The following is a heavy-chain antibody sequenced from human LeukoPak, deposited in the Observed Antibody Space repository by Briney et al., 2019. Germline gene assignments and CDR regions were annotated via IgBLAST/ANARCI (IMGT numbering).Heavy chain of an antibody. CDR2: ISYDGSNK. CDR3: ARGPSDFWSGYSPYYHYYSMDV. CDR1: GFTSSSYA. Sequence: GRSLRLSCAASGFTSSSYAMHWVRQAPGKGLEWVAVISYDGSNKYYADSVKGRFTISRDNSKNTLYLQMNSLRAEDTAVYYCARGPSDFWSGYSPYYHYYSMDVWGQGTTVTVSS. V-gene: IGHV3-30-3*01. J-gene: IGHJ6*02. D-gene: IGHD3-3*01.